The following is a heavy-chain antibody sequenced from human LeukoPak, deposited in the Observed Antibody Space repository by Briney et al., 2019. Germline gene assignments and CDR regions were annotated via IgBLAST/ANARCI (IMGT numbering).Heavy chain of an antibody. CDR1: GFTFSNAW. D-gene: IGHD6-19*01. Sequence: PGGSLRLSCAASGFTFSNAWMNWVRQAPGKGLEWVGRIKSKTDGGTTDYAAPVKGRFTISRDDSKNTLYLQMNSLRAEDTAVYYCARVEGSGWLGDYFDYWGQGTLVTVSS. V-gene: IGHV3-15*07. J-gene: IGHJ4*02. CDR2: IKSKTDGGTT. CDR3: ARVEGSGWLGDYFDY.